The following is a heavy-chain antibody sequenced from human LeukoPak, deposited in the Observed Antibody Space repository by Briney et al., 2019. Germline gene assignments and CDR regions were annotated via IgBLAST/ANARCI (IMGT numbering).Heavy chain of an antibody. CDR3: AREDIVEVVAAAHNWFDP. J-gene: IGHJ5*02. Sequence: SVKVSCKASGYTFTGYHMHWVRQAPGQGLEWMGWINPNNGGTNYAQKFQGRVTMPRDTSISTAYMELSRLRSDDPAVYYCAREDIVEVVAAAHNWFDPWGQGTLVTVSS. D-gene: IGHD2-15*01. V-gene: IGHV1-2*02. CDR1: GYTFTGYH. CDR2: INPNNGGT.